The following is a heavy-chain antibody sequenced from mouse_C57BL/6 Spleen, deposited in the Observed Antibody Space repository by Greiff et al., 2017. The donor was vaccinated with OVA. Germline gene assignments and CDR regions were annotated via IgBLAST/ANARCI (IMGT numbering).Heavy chain of an antibody. D-gene: IGHD1-1*01. CDR3: ARNYYGSSYNWYFDV. Sequence: VKLQESGPGLVQPSQSLSITCTVSGFSLTSYGVHWVRQSPGKGLEWLGVIWSGGSTDYNAAFISRLSISKDNSKSQVFFKMNSLQVDDTAIYYCARNYYGSSYNWYFDVWGTGTTVTVSS. V-gene: IGHV2-2*01. J-gene: IGHJ1*03. CDR2: IWSGGST. CDR1: GFSLTSYG.